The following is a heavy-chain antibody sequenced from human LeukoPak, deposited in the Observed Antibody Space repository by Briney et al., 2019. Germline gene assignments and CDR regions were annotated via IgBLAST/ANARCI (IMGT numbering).Heavy chain of an antibody. CDR1: GFIFNNYG. V-gene: IGHV3-23*01. D-gene: IGHD3-22*01. J-gene: IGHJ5*02. CDR2: ISNDGGGT. CDR3: AKGSSGYFVDL. Sequence: GGSLRLSCAASGFIFNNYGLIWVRQAPGKGLGWVSAISNDGGGTNYADFVKGRFTISRDNSKNTLFLQMNSLRAEDTALYYCAKGSSGYFVDLWGQGTLVTVSS.